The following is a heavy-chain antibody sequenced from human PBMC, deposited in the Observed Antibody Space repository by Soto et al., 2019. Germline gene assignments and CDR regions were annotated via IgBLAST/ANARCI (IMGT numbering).Heavy chain of an antibody. CDR2: IYYSGST. V-gene: IGHV4-31*03. D-gene: IGHD4-17*01. CDR1: GGSISSGGYY. CDR3: ARGPGNDYGDGHLDY. J-gene: IGHJ4*02. Sequence: QVQLQESGPGLVKPSQTLSLTCTVSGGSISSGGYYWSWIRQHPGKGLEWIGYIYYSGSTYYNPSLKSRVTISVDTSKYQFSLKLSSVTAADTAVSYCARGPGNDYGDGHLDYWGQGTLVTVSS.